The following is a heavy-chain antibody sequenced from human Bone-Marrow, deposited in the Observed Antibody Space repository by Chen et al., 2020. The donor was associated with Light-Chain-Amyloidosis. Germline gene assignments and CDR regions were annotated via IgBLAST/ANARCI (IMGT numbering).Heavy chain of an antibody. J-gene: IGHJ4*02. V-gene: IGHV3-30*02. Sequence: QVQLVESGGGVVQPGGSLRLSCAASGFAFSSYAMHWVRQAPGEGLEWVAYIRYDGNTIYYADAVKGRFTISRDNSKNTLYLQMNSLRAEDTAVYYCAKAGSYRFDSWGQGTLVTVSS. CDR3: AKAGSYRFDS. CDR2: IRYDGNTI. CDR1: GFAFSSYA. D-gene: IGHD1-26*01.